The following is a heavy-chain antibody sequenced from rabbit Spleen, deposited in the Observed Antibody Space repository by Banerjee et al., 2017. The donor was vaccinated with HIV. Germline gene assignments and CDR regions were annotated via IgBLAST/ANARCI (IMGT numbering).Heavy chain of an antibody. CDR2: IYAGNSGSA. CDR1: GFDFSSNA. J-gene: IGHJ4*01. D-gene: IGHD4-1*01. V-gene: IGHV1S40*01. Sequence: QSLEESGGDLVKPGASLTLTCTASGFDFSSNAMSWVRQAPGKGLEWIAFIYAGNSGSAYYASWAKGRFTISKTSSTTVTLQMTSLTAADTATYFCARETSSGWGIVSFYFSLWGPGTLVTVS. CDR3: ARETSSGWGIVSFYFSL.